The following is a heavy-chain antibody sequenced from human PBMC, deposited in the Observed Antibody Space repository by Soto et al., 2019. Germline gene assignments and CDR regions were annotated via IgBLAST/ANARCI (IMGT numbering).Heavy chain of an antibody. J-gene: IGHJ6*03. CDR1: GFTLSGCA. CDR3: ARRARPDFYYMDV. Sequence: EVQLAESGGGLAQPGGSLRLSCAASGFTLSGCAMDWVRQAPGKGLEYVSGISSNGVGTYYANSVQGRFTISRDNSKKTVYLQMGRLRPEGRAVYYCARRARPDFYYMDVWGKGTTVTVSS. V-gene: IGHV3-64*01. D-gene: IGHD6-6*01. CDR2: ISSNGVGT.